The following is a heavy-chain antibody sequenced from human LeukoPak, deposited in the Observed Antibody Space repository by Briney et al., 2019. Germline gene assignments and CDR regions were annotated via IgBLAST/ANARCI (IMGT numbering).Heavy chain of an antibody. J-gene: IGHJ4*02. CDR1: GFTFGDYA. D-gene: IGHD2-2*01. CDR3: TRVGCSSTSCYFNS. CDR2: IRSKAYGGTT. V-gene: IGHV3-49*04. Sequence: GGSLRLSCTASGFTFGDYAMSWVRQAPGKGLEWVGFIRSKAYGGTTEYAASVKGRFTISRDDSKSIAYLQMNSLKTEDTAVYYCTRVGCSSTSCYFNSWGQGTLVTVSS.